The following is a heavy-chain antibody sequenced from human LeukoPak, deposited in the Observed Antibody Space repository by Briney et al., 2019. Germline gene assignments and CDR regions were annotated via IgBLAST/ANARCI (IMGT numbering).Heavy chain of an antibody. CDR3: ARVAGSSMDDY. D-gene: IGHD1-26*01. CDR2: ISSSGSTI. J-gene: IGHJ4*02. Sequence: PGGSLRLSCAASGFTFSDNYMSWIRQAPGKGLEWVSYISSSGSTIYYTDSVKGRFTISRDNAKNSLYLQLNSLRAEDTAVYFCARVAGSSMDDYWGQGTLVTVSS. V-gene: IGHV3-11*01. CDR1: GFTFSDNY.